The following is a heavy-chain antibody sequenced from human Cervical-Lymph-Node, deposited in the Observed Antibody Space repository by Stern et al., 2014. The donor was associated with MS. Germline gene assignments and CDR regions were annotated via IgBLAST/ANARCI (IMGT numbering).Heavy chain of an antibody. CDR1: GGSISSYY. D-gene: IGHD2-2*01. CDR2: IYYSGST. J-gene: IGHJ6*02. Sequence: QVQLQESGPGLVKPSETLSLTCTVSGGSISSYYWSWIRQPPGKGLEWIGYIYYSGSTNYNPSLKSRVTISVDTYKNQFSLKLSSVTAADTAVYYCARAHRHCSSSGFCYYYGMDVWGQGTTVTVSS. V-gene: IGHV4-59*01. CDR3: ARAHRHCSSSGFCYYYGMDV.